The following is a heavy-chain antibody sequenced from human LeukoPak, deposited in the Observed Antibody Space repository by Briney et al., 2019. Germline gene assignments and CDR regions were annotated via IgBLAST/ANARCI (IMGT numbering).Heavy chain of an antibody. CDR2: IYSGGST. Sequence: GGSLRLSCAASGFSVTSNHMNWVRQAPGKGLEWVSVIYSGGSTYYADSVKGRFTISRDNSKNTLYLQMNSLRAEDTAVYYCARDLLEWYFDYWGQGTLVTVSS. CDR1: GFSVTSNH. D-gene: IGHD3-3*01. J-gene: IGHJ4*02. CDR3: ARDLLEWYFDY. V-gene: IGHV3-66*01.